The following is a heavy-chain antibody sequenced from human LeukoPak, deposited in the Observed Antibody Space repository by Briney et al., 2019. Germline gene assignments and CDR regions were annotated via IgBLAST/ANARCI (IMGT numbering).Heavy chain of an antibody. CDR2: INAGNGNT. CDR1: GYTFTSYA. J-gene: IGHJ6*04. Sequence: GASVKVSCKASGYTFTSYAMHWVRQAPGQRLEWMGWINAGNGNTKYSQKFQGRVTITRDTSASTAYMELSSLRSEDTAVYYCARADDLITMVRGVRLGYYYYGMDVWGKGTTVTVSS. CDR3: ARADDLITMVRGVRLGYYYYGMDV. D-gene: IGHD3-10*01. V-gene: IGHV1-3*01.